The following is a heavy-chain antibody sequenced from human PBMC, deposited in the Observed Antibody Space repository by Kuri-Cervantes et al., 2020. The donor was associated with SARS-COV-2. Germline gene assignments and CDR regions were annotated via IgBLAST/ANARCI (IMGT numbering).Heavy chain of an antibody. Sequence: GGSLRLSCAASGFTLSSHTMNWVRQAPGKGLEWVSSISSSSSYIFYADSVKGRFTISRDNAKNSLSLQMNSLRAEDTAVYYCARRFHQYQLPHWYFDLWGRGTLVTVSS. V-gene: IGHV3-21*01. CDR3: ARRFHQYQLPHWYFDL. J-gene: IGHJ2*01. CDR2: ISSSSSYI. CDR1: GFTLSSHT. D-gene: IGHD2-2*01.